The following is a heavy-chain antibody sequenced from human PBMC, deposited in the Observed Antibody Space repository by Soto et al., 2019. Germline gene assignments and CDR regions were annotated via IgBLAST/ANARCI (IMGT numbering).Heavy chain of an antibody. V-gene: IGHV3-21*01. CDR3: ARETEESNWNVLVDYYYYGMDV. Sequence: GGSLRLACAAAGFTVGGDSVSWVRQAPGKGVEWVSCIGSSGTYIYYAASVKGRFTISRDNAKTSLYLQMDSLRDEDTAVYYCARETEESNWNVLVDYYYYGMDVWGQGNQVTVSS. D-gene: IGHD1-1*01. J-gene: IGHJ6*02. CDR1: GFTVGGDS. CDR2: IGSSGTYI.